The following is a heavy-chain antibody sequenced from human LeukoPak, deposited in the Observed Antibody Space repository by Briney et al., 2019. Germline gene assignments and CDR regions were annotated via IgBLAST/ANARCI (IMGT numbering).Heavy chain of an antibody. V-gene: IGHV3-33*06. CDR1: GFTFSNYG. CDR2: IWYDGSKK. J-gene: IGHJ4*02. CDR3: AKDGGGEGGYNIDY. Sequence: GGSLRLSCAASGFTFSNYGMHWVRQAPGKGLEWVAVIWYDGSKKYYVDSVKGRFTISRDNSKNTLYLQMNSLRAEDTAVFYCAKDGGGEGGYNIDYWGQGTLVTVSS. D-gene: IGHD1-1*01.